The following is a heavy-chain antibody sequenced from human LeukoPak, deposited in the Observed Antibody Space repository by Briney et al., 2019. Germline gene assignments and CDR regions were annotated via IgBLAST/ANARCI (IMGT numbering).Heavy chain of an antibody. CDR3: GRGWGAWYSSGWFLNGAFDI. CDR2: MNNNSGNT. D-gene: IGHD6-19*01. CDR1: GYTFTSYD. J-gene: IGHJ3*02. V-gene: IGHV1-8*01. Sequence: ASVKLSCTASGYTFTSYDINWVRQATGQGLEWMGCMNNNSGNTGYAQKFQGRVTMTRNTSISTAYMELSSLRAEDTAVYYCGRGWGAWYSSGWFLNGAFDIGGQGTMVSV.